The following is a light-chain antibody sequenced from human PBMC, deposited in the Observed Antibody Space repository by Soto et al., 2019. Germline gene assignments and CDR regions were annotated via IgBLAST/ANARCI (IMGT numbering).Light chain of an antibody. Sequence: EIVMTQSPATLSVSPVERATLSCMASQSLSSDLAWYQQKVGQAPRLLIYGASTRATGIPARYSGSGSGTEFNFTISSLQSEDFAVYYCQQYNKWPRTFGQGTKVDIK. CDR2: GAS. J-gene: IGKJ1*01. CDR3: QQYNKWPRT. CDR1: QSLSSD. V-gene: IGKV3-15*01.